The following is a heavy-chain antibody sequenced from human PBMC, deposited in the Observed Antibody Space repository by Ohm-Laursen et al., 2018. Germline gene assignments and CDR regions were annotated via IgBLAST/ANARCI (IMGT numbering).Heavy chain of an antibody. D-gene: IGHD2-15*01. CDR1: GFTFSSYA. J-gene: IGHJ4*02. V-gene: IGHV3-23*01. CDR2: ISGSGGST. CDR3: AKDARAIVVVVAAFDY. Sequence: GSLRLSCSASGFTFSSYAMSWVRQAPGKGLEWVSAISGSGGSTYYADSVKGRFTISRDNSKNTLYLQMNSLRAEDTAVYYCAKDARAIVVVVAAFDYWGQGTLVTVSS.